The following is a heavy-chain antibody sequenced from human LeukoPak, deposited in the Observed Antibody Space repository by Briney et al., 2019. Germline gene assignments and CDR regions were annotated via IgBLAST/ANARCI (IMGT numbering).Heavy chain of an antibody. CDR2: FDPEDGET. J-gene: IGHJ3*02. CDR1: GYTLTELS. V-gene: IGHV1-24*01. D-gene: IGHD3-3*01. Sequence: ASVKVSCKVSGYTLTELSMRWVRQAPGKGLEWMGGFDPEDGETIYAQKFQGRVTMTEDTSTDTAYMELSSLRSEDTAVYYCATFYDFWSGPDAFDIWGQGTMVTVSS. CDR3: ATFYDFWSGPDAFDI.